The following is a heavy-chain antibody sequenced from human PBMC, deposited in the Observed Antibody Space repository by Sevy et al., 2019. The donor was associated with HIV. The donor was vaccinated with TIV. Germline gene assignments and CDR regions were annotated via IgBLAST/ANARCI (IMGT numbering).Heavy chain of an antibody. Sequence: SETLSLTCTVSGGSISSYYWSWIRQPPGKGLEWIGYIFYSGNTYYNPSLKRRVTISVDTSKNQFSLKRTSVTAADTAVYYCATISQQLVGFFDYWGQGTLVTVSS. D-gene: IGHD6-6*01. CDR3: ATISQQLVGFFDY. V-gene: IGHV4-59*01. J-gene: IGHJ4*02. CDR1: GGSISSYY. CDR2: IFYSGNT.